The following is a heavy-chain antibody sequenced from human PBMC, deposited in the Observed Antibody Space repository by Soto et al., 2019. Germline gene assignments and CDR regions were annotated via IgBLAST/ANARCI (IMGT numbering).Heavy chain of an antibody. D-gene: IGHD2-15*01. Sequence: SQTLSLTCAISGDSVSSNSAAWNWIRQSPSRGLEWLGRTYYRSKWYNDYAVSVKSRITINPDTSKNQFSLQLNSVTPKDTAVYYCARGYCSGGSCYENYYYYYGMDVWGQGTTVTVSS. V-gene: IGHV6-1*01. CDR2: TYYRSKWYN. J-gene: IGHJ6*02. CDR3: ARGYCSGGSCYENYYYYYGMDV. CDR1: GDSVSSNSAA.